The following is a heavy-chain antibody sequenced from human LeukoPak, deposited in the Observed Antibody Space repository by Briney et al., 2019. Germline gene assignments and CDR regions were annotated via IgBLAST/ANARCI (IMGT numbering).Heavy chain of an antibody. D-gene: IGHD1-26*01. CDR2: INHSGST. CDR3: ARDAVGATQDA. J-gene: IGHJ5*02. Sequence: SETLFLTCAVYGGSFSGYYWSWIRQPPGKGLEWIGEINHSGSTNYNPSLKSRVTISVDTSKNQFSLKLSSVTPADTAVYYCARDAVGATQDAWGQGTLVTVSS. V-gene: IGHV4-34*01. CDR1: GGSFSGYY.